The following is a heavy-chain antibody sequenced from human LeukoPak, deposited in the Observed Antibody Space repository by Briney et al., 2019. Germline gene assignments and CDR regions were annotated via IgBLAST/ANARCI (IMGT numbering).Heavy chain of an antibody. V-gene: IGHV4-31*03. CDR2: IYYSGST. CDR3: ASQKITIFGPYGMDV. J-gene: IGHJ6*02. D-gene: IGHD3-3*01. CDR1: AGSISSGGYY. Sequence: PSETLSLTCTVSAGSISSGGYYWSWIRQHPGKGREWIGYIYYSGSTYYNPSLKSRVTISVDTSKNQFSLKLSSVTAADTAVYYCASQKITIFGPYGMDVWGQGTTVTVSS.